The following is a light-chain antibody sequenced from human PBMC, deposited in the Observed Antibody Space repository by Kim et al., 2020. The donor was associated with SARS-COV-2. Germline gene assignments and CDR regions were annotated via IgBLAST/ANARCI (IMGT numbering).Light chain of an antibody. CDR1: KLGDKS. Sequence: SYELTQPPSVSVSPGQTANITCSGNKLGDKSASWYQQRPGQSPVLVIHQDTKRPSGIPERFSGSNSGNTAALTISETQALDEADYYCQAWDNYIWVFGGGTKLTVL. CDR3: QAWDNYIWV. V-gene: IGLV3-1*01. CDR2: QDT. J-gene: IGLJ3*02.